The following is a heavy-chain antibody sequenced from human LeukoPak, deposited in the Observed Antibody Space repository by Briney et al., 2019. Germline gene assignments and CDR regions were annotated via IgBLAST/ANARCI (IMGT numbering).Heavy chain of an antibody. CDR2: INPNSGST. J-gene: IGHJ1*01. CDR1: GCTFTDQY. V-gene: IGHV1-2*02. D-gene: IGHD6-13*01. CDR3: ARIGISARGTNFHH. Sequence: ASVKVSCKASGCTFTDQYMHWVRQAPGQGLEWMGWINPNSGSTNYAQKFQGRVTMTRDTSISTAYMELYRLASDDTAMYYCARIGISARGTNFHHWGQGTLVTVSS.